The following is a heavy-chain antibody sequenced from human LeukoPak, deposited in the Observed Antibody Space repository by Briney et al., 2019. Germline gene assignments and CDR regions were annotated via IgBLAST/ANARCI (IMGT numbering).Heavy chain of an antibody. V-gene: IGHV3-7*01. Sequence: GGSLRLSCAASGFTFSRYWMSWVRQAPGKGLEWLANIKEDGSEKYYVDSVKGRFTISRDNIKKSLFLQMNSLRAEDTAVYYCAREPSGSSYYFDYWGQGTLVTVSS. CDR2: IKEDGSEK. CDR1: GFTFSRYW. CDR3: AREPSGSSYYFDY. J-gene: IGHJ4*02. D-gene: IGHD1-26*01.